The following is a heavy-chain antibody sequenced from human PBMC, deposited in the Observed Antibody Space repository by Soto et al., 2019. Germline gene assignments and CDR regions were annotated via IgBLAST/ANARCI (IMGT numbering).Heavy chain of an antibody. CDR3: ATDSPTIGWPLFDS. V-gene: IGHV3-23*01. D-gene: IGHD6-19*01. CDR1: GLTFSKYI. CDR2: IRESGTDT. J-gene: IGHJ4*02. Sequence: GGSLRLSCAASGLTFSKYIMSWVRQAPGKGLEWVSTIRESGTDTYYADSVKGRFTISRDNSRSTLYLQMNSLRADDTALYFCATDSPTIGWPLFDSWGQGTLVTVSS.